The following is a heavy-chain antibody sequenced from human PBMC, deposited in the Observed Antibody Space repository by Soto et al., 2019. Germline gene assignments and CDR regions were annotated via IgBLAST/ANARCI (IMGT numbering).Heavy chain of an antibody. CDR1: GGTLSSFINYP. D-gene: IGHD3-3*01. V-gene: IGHV1-69*06. J-gene: IGHJ4*03. Sequence: SVKVSCKXSGGTLSSFINYPINWVRQAPGQGLEWMGGIVPNVGTVNYAQKFRGRVTVTADKSTGTAYMELSSLRSEDTALYYCARRDTSGFLRYFDNWGQGTLVTVSS. CDR2: IVPNVGTV. CDR3: ARRDTSGFLRYFDN.